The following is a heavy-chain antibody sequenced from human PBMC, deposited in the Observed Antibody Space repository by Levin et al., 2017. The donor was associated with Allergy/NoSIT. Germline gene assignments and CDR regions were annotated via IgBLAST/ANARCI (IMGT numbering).Heavy chain of an antibody. CDR1: GFIFSDST. Sequence: GGSLRLSCTASGFIFSDSTIHWVRQAPGKGLEWVGRIRTGPNNHATDYAASVAGRFSISRDDSRDTAYLEMKSLKIEDTAIYYCSPLLLWLGEPGNYSGSDVWGQGTTVIVSS. D-gene: IGHD3-10*01. CDR3: SPLLLWLGEPGNYSGSDV. V-gene: IGHV3-73*01. CDR2: IRTGPNNHAT. J-gene: IGHJ6*02.